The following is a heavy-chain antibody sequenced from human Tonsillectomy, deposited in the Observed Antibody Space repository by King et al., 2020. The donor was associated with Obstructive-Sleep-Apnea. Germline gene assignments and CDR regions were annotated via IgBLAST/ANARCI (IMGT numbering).Heavy chain of an antibody. CDR2: IYDSGST. J-gene: IGHJ4*02. CDR3: ARVRGWELFFFDY. Sequence: QLQESGPGLVKPSETLSLTCSVSGGSISGFYWSWIRQPPGKGLEWIGYIYDSGSTNYNPSLKSRVTISLDNSKKQFSLKLTSVTAAGTAVYYCARVRGWELFFFDYWGQGTLVTVSS. D-gene: IGHD1-26*01. CDR1: GGSISGFY. V-gene: IGHV4-59*01.